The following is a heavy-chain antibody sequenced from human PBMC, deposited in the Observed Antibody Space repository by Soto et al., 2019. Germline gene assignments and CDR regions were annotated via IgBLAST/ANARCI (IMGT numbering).Heavy chain of an antibody. Sequence: VQLLDSGGGLVQPGGSLRLSCAASGFTFSSYAMGWVRQAPGKGLEWVSGISSTGGTADYADSVKGRFTISRDNSRNQMNLQLRSLRADDTVIYYCVKDRWNVAAAEVFDSWGQGTLVKVSS. CDR3: VKDRWNVAAAEVFDS. D-gene: IGHD6-13*01. J-gene: IGHJ4*02. CDR2: ISSTGGTA. CDR1: GFTFSSYA. V-gene: IGHV3-23*01.